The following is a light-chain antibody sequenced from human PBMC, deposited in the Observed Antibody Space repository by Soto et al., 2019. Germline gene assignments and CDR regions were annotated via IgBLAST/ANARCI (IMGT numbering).Light chain of an antibody. V-gene: IGKV1-39*01. J-gene: IGKJ2*01. CDR3: QRSYSIPYT. CDR2: VAS. Sequence: DSQMTQSPSSLSASVGDIATISCRARQSISSYLNWYQVKPGKAPKLLVYVASSLQSGVPSRLSGSGSGADFTLAISSLQPEDFATYYCQRSYSIPYTFGQGTKIEIK. CDR1: QSISSY.